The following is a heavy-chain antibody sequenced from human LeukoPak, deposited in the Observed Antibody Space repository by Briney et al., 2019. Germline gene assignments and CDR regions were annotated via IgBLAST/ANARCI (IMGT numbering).Heavy chain of an antibody. D-gene: IGHD4-11*01. CDR2: ISSSSSYI. CDR3: ARGHSTYGDYFDY. CDR1: GFTFSSYS. J-gene: IGHJ4*02. Sequence: PGGSLRLSCAASGFTFSSYSMNWVRQAPGKGLEWVSSISSSSSYIYYADSVKGRFTISRDNAKNSLSLQMNSLRAEDTAVYYCARGHSTYGDYFDYWGQGTLVTVSS. V-gene: IGHV3-21*01.